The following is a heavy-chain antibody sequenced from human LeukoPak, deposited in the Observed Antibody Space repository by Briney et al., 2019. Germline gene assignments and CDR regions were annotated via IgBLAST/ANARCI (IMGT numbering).Heavy chain of an antibody. CDR2: IWYDGSNK. CDR1: GFTFSSYG. J-gene: IGHJ6*03. V-gene: IGHV3-33*01. Sequence: GGSLRLSCAASGFTFSSYGMHWVCQAPGKGLEWVAVIWYDGSNKYYADSVKGRFTISRDNSKNTLYLQMNSLRAEDTAVYYCARSTVAGTPGYYYYYYMDVWGKGTTVTVSS. CDR3: ARSTVAGTPGYYYYYYMDV. D-gene: IGHD6-19*01.